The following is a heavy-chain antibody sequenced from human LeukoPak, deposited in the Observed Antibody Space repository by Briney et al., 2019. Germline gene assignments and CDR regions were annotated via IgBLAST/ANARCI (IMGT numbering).Heavy chain of an antibody. CDR2: VSPYNGHT. CDR3: ATDNWNSFDY. Sequence: SVKVSCKASGSTFTSYGFSWVRPAPGQGLEWVGWVSPYNGHTNYAQKFQGRVTMTTDTSTSTAYMEVRSLRSDDTAMYYCATDNWNSFDYWGQGTLVTVSS. V-gene: IGHV1-18*01. J-gene: IGHJ4*02. CDR1: GSTFTSYG. D-gene: IGHD1-1*01.